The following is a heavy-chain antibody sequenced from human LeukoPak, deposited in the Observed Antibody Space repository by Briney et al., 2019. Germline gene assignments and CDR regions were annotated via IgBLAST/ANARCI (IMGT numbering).Heavy chain of an antibody. V-gene: IGHV3-7*01. Sequence: QTGGSLRLSCAASGFSFRTYWMTWVRRAPGKGLEWVADIKKDGSERYYVDSVKGRFTISRDNAKNSVFLQMNSLRVEDTAVYYCARDRDYGSGSPSDYWGQGTLVTVSS. D-gene: IGHD3-10*01. CDR2: IKKDGSER. J-gene: IGHJ4*02. CDR3: ARDRDYGSGSPSDY. CDR1: GFSFRTYW.